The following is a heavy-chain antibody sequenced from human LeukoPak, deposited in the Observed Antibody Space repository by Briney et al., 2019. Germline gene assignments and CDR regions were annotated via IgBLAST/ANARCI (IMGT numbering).Heavy chain of an antibody. Sequence: PSETLSLTCAVYGGSFSGYFWNWIRQPPGKGLEWIGEVNHTGSTNYNPSLKSRVIISVDTSKNQFSLKLTSMTAADTAVYYCAGRYLYYYYYYMDVRGKGTTVTVSS. CDR2: VNHTGST. CDR1: GGSFSGYF. CDR3: AGRYLYYYYYYMDV. J-gene: IGHJ6*03. V-gene: IGHV4-34*01. D-gene: IGHD2-2*02.